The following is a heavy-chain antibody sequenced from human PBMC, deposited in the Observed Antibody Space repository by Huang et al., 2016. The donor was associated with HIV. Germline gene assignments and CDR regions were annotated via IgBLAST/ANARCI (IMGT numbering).Heavy chain of an antibody. CDR3: ARAAAGTDWFDP. Sequence: QVQLQESGPGLVKPSETLSLTCTVSGGSISSYYWSWIRKPAGKGLEWIGRIYSSGSTNYKTSLKSRVTMSVDTSKNQFSLKLSSVTAADTAVYFCARAAAGTDWFDPWGQGILVTVSS. D-gene: IGHD6-13*01. J-gene: IGHJ5*02. CDR1: GGSISSYY. V-gene: IGHV4-4*07. CDR2: IYSSGST.